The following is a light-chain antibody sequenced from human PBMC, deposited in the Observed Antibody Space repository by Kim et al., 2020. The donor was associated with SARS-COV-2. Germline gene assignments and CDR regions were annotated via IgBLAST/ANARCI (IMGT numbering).Light chain of an antibody. Sequence: GQRVTISCSGSRSNIGSNSVNLYQQLPGTAPKLLIYRDDERPSGVPDRFSGSKSGASASVAISGLQSEDEADYYCAVWDDSLNGVVFGGGTKLTVL. V-gene: IGLV1-44*01. CDR3: AVWDDSLNGVV. CDR2: RDD. CDR1: RSNIGSNS. J-gene: IGLJ2*01.